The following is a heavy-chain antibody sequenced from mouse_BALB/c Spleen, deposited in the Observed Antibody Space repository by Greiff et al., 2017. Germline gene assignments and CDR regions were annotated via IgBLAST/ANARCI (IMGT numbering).Heavy chain of an antibody. CDR3: ARQDRYDDGTWFAY. CDR1: GFSLTSYG. V-gene: IGHV2-6-2*01. Sequence: VKLMESGPDLVAPSQSLSITCTVSGFSLTSYGVHWVRQPPGKGLEWLVVIWSDGSTTYNSALKSRLSISKDNSKSQVFLKMNSLQTDDTAMYYCARQDRYDDGTWFAYWGQGTLVTVSA. CDR2: IWSDGST. D-gene: IGHD2-14*01. J-gene: IGHJ3*01.